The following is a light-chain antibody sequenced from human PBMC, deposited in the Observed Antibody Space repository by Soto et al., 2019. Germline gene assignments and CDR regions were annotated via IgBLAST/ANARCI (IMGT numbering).Light chain of an antibody. CDR3: QQYGSSGT. V-gene: IGKV3-20*01. CDR1: QSVSNNY. Sequence: ELVLTQSPGTLSLSPGERATFSGRASQSVSNNYLARYKQKPGQAPRLLIYGASNRATGIPDRFSGSGSGTDFTLTIRRLEPEDFAVYYCQQYGSSGTFGQGTKLDIK. CDR2: GAS. J-gene: IGKJ1*01.